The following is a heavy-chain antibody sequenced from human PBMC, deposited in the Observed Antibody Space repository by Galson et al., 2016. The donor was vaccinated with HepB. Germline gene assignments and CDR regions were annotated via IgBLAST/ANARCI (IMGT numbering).Heavy chain of an antibody. CDR1: GFPFRTYA. J-gene: IGHJ6*03. Sequence: SLRLSCAVSGFPFRTYAMHWVRQAPGKGLEWVTLISDDGGNKYYADSVKGRFIISRDNSNNTLYLQMNSLRAEDSAVYYCSRGPYYFGSRTYDFYYYNMDVWGQGTTVTVSS. V-gene: IGHV3-30-3*01. CDR3: SRGPYYFGSRTYDFYYYNMDV. CDR2: ISDDGGNK. D-gene: IGHD3-10*01.